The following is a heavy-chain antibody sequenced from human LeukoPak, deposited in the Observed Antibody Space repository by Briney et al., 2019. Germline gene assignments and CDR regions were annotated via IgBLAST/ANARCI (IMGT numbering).Heavy chain of an antibody. J-gene: IGHJ4*02. CDR3: AKGGGVGATTGLYYFDY. CDR2: ISGSGGST. D-gene: IGHD1-26*01. Sequence: GGSLRLSCAASGFTFSSYGMSWVRQAPGKGLEWVSAISGSGGSTYYADSVKGRFTISRDNSKNTLYLQMNSLRAEDTAVYYCAKGGGVGATTGLYYFDYWGQGTLVTVSS. CDR1: GFTFSSYG. V-gene: IGHV3-23*01.